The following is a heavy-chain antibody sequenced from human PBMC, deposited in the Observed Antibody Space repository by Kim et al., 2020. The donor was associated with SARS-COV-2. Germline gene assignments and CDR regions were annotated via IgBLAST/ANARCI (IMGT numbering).Heavy chain of an antibody. V-gene: IGHV3-11*05. Sequence: ADSVKGRFAISRDNAKNSLYLQMNSLRAEDTAVYYCAGVALGSSSWYWFDPWGQGTLVTVSS. D-gene: IGHD6-13*01. CDR3: AGVALGSSSWYWFDP. J-gene: IGHJ5*02.